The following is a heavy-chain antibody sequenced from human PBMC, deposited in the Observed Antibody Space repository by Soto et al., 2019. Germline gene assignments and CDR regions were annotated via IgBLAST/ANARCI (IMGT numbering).Heavy chain of an antibody. V-gene: IGHV1-69*12. CDR1: GGTFSSYA. D-gene: IGHD5-12*01. J-gene: IGHJ6*02. CDR2: IIPIFGTA. Sequence: QVQLVQSGAEVKKPGSSVKVSCKASGGTFSSYAISWVRQAPGQGLEWMGGIIPIFGTANYAQKFQGRVTITADESTSTAYMELSSLRSEDTAVYYCARDQDSGHVITLLSYCGMDVWGQGTTVTVSS. CDR3: ARDQDSGHVITLLSYCGMDV.